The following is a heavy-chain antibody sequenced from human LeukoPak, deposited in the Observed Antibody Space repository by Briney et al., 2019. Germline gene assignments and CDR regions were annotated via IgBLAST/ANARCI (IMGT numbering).Heavy chain of an antibody. CDR3: ARLFVVRGVIRTYYFDY. D-gene: IGHD3-10*01. CDR1: GGSISSYY. CDR2: IYYSGST. V-gene: IGHV4-59*01. J-gene: IGHJ4*02. Sequence: SETLSLTCNVSGGSISSYYWSWIRQPPGKGLEWIGYIYYSGSTNYNPSLKSRVTISVDTSKNQFSLKLSSVTAADTAVYYCARLFVVRGVIRTYYFDYWGQGTLVTVSS.